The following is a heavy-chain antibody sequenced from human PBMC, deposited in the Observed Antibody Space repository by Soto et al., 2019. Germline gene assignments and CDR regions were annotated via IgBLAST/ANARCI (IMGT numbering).Heavy chain of an antibody. D-gene: IGHD4-17*01. CDR1: GGSISSGGYY. CDR2: IYYSGST. V-gene: IGHV4-31*03. J-gene: IGHJ3*02. Sequence: SETLSLTCTVSGGSISSGGYYWSWIRQHPGKGLEWIGYIYYSGSTYYNPSLKSRVTISVDTSKNQFSLKLSSVTAADTAVYYCARDYGDYSAFDIWGQGTMVTVSS. CDR3: ARDYGDYSAFDI.